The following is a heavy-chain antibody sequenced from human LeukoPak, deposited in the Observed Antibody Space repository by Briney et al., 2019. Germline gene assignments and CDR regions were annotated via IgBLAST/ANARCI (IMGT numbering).Heavy chain of an antibody. CDR3: ARGGRSSGWYFDY. Sequence: PSETLSLTCAVYGGSFSGYYWSWIRQPPGKGLEWIGEINHSGSTNYNPSLKSRVTISVDTSKNQFSLKLSSVTAADTAVYYCARGGRSSGWYFDYWGQGTLVTVSS. CDR1: GGSFSGYY. J-gene: IGHJ4*02. D-gene: IGHD6-19*01. CDR2: INHSGST. V-gene: IGHV4-34*01.